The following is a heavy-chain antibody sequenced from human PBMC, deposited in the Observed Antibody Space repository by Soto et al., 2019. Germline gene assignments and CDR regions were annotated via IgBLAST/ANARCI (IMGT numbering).Heavy chain of an antibody. Sequence: GGSLRLSCAASGFTFSSYAMKWVRQAPGKGLEWVSLIGESGTPTYYADSVKGRFTISRDNSKNTLYLQMNSLRAEDTAVYYCTKDQSRNLNHGDYYYYGMDLWGQGTTVTVSS. CDR3: TKDQSRNLNHGDYYYYGMDL. V-gene: IGHV3-23*01. CDR1: GFTFSSYA. D-gene: IGHD3-3*01. CDR2: IGESGTPT. J-gene: IGHJ6*02.